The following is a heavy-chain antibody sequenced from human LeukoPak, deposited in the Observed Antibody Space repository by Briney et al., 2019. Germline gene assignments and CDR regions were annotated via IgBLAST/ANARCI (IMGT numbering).Heavy chain of an antibody. Sequence: SETLSFTCSVSGGSISSNAFYWGWIRQPPGKGLEWIGYIYYSGSTNYNPSLKSRVTISVDTSKNQFSLKLSSVTAADTAVYYCARDPGGRIVAVDYWGQGTLVTVSS. CDR2: IYYSGST. CDR1: GGSISSNAFY. V-gene: IGHV4-61*08. J-gene: IGHJ4*02. D-gene: IGHD2-21*01. CDR3: ARDPGGRIVAVDY.